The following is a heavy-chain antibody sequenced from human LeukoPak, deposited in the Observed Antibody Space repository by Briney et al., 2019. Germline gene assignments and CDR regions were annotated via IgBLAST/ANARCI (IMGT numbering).Heavy chain of an antibody. CDR1: GFTFSSYA. J-gene: IGHJ4*02. CDR3: AKDDSYSNYEFFDY. Sequence: PGGSLRLSCAASGFTFSSYAMSWVRQAPGKGLEWVSAISGSGGSTYYADSVKGRFTISRDNSKNTLYLQMNSRRAEDTAVYYCAKDDSYSNYEFFDYWGQGTLVTVSS. CDR2: ISGSGGST. D-gene: IGHD4-11*01. V-gene: IGHV3-23*01.